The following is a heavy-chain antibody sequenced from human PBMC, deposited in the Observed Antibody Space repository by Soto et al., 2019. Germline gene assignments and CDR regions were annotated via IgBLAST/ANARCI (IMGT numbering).Heavy chain of an antibody. Sequence: GGSLRLSCAASGYTFSNYGIHWARQAPGKGLEWVAVMSSHGSHHYFADSVKSRFSISRDKSKITLYLQMNSLRAEDTAVYYCAKDPKDCSSTAFDLPLYSWFDHWGQGT. CDR2: MSSHGSHH. D-gene: IGHD2-2*01. J-gene: IGHJ5*02. CDR1: GYTFSNYG. CDR3: AKDPKDCSSTAFDLPLYSWFDH. V-gene: IGHV3-30*18.